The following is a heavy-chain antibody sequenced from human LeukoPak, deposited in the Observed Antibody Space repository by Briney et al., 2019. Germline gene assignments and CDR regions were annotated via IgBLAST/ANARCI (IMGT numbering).Heavy chain of an antibody. V-gene: IGHV5-51*01. D-gene: IGHD6-6*01. Sequence: GESLKISCRGSGYRFTNYWIGWVRQMPGKGLEWMAIIYPGDSDTKYSPSFQGQVTLSVDRSISTAYLQWSSLKASDTAIYFCATQGDAVPYDSCGQGTLVTVSS. CDR3: ATQGDAVPYDS. J-gene: IGHJ5*01. CDR2: IYPGDSDT. CDR1: GYRFTNYW.